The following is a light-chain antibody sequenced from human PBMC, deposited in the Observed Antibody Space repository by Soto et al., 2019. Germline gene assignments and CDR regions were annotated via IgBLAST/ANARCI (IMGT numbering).Light chain of an antibody. CDR3: QQYNNWHPIT. Sequence: EILFTQSPGTLSLSPGERATLSWRASQSVNSNLAWYQQTLGQAPRVIIYGASTRANGIPARFSGSGSGTEFTLTISSLQSQDFAVYYCQQYNNWHPITFGQGTRLEIK. V-gene: IGKV3-15*01. CDR2: GAS. CDR1: QSVNSN. J-gene: IGKJ5*01.